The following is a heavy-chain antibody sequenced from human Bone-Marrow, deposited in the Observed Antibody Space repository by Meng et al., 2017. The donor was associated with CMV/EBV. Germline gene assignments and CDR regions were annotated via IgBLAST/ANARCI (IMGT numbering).Heavy chain of an antibody. J-gene: IGHJ4*02. D-gene: IGHD2-2*01. CDR1: GFTFSSYS. CDR3: ARGLREYQLLSL. Sequence: GGSLRLSCAASGFTFSSYSMNWVRQAPGKGLEWVSSISSSSSYIYCADSVKGRFTISRDNAKNSLYLQMNSLRAEDTAVYYCARGLREYQLLSLWGQGTLVTVYS. CDR2: ISSSSSYI. V-gene: IGHV3-21*01.